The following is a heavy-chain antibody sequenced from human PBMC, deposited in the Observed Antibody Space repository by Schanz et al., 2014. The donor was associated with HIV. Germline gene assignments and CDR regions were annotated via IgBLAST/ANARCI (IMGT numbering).Heavy chain of an antibody. CDR1: GFTFMRHT. CDR3: RAWLLGDRMDV. J-gene: IGHJ6*02. V-gene: IGHV3-66*01. D-gene: IGHD3-22*01. CDR2: TSSDGTT. Sequence: VRLVESGGGSVKPGGSLRLSCAASGFTFMRHTMNWVRQAPGKGLEWVSFTSSDGTTYYADSVKGRFTISRDISRNTIYLQMNGLRGEDTAVYYCRAWLLGDRMDVWGQGTTVAVSS.